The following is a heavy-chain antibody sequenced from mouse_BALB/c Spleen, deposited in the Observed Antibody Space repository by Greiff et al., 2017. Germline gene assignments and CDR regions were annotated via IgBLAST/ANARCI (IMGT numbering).Heavy chain of an antibody. J-gene: IGHJ4*01. CDR3: ARCRYRYDEVYYAMDY. Sequence: DLVKPGASVKLSCKASGYTFTSYWINWIKQRPGQGLEWIGRIAPGSGSTYYNEMFKGKATLTVDTSSSTAYIQLSSLSSEDSAVYFCARCRYRYDEVYYAMDYWGQGTSVTVSS. V-gene: IGHV1S41*01. CDR2: IAPGSGST. D-gene: IGHD2-14*01. CDR1: GYTFTSYW.